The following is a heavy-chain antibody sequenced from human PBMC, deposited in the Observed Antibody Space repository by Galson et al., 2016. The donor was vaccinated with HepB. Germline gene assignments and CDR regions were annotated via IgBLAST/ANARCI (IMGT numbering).Heavy chain of an antibody. D-gene: IGHD3-10*01. CDR1: GFIFSNFA. CDR2: ISRGGGGGT. J-gene: IGHJ3*01. V-gene: IGHV3-23*01. CDR3: AKTSPYGTSWAGAFDV. Sequence: SLRLSCACSGFIFSNFAMIWVRQAPGKGLEWVSAISRGGGGGTYYADSVRGRFTISRDNSKNTLYLQLNGLRGDDSAVYYCAKTSPYGTSWAGAFDVWGQGTVVTVSS.